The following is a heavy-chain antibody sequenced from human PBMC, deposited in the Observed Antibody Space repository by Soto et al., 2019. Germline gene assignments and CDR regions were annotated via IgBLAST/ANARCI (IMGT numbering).Heavy chain of an antibody. CDR3: ARDLRYFDWLSPSPGY. D-gene: IGHD3-9*01. Sequence: GASVKVSCKASGYTFTSYYMHWVRQAPGQGLEWMGIINPSGGSTSYAQKFQGRVTMTRGTSTSTVYMELSSLRSEDTAVYYCARDLRYFDWLSPSPGYWGQGTLVTVSS. V-gene: IGHV1-46*01. CDR1: GYTFTSYY. CDR2: INPSGGST. J-gene: IGHJ4*02.